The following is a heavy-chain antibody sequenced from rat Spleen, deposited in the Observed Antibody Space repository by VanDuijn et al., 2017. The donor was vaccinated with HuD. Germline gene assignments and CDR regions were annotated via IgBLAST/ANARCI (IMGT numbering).Heavy chain of an antibody. D-gene: IGHD1-11*01. CDR2: ISTGGGNT. CDR1: GFTYSNYV. Sequence: EVQLVESGGGLVQPGRSLKLSCAASGFTYSNYVMAWVSQAPTKGLEWVASISTGGGNTYYRDSVKGRFTISRDNAKNTLYLQMDSLRSEDTATYYCARSRGNYGGYSGYFDFWGPGTMVTVSS. CDR3: ARSRGNYGGYSGYFDF. J-gene: IGHJ1*01. V-gene: IGHV5S13*01.